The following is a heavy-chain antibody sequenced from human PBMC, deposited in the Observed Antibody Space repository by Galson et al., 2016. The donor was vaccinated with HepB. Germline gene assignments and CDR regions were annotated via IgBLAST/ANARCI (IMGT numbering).Heavy chain of an antibody. CDR1: GFIVSNSY. Sequence: SLRLSCAASGFIVSNSYMNWVRQAPGKGLEWVSGLYSGGSTYYSDSVKGRFTISRDNSKNTLFLQMNSLTGEDTAVYYCGGGAWATSGVHDWGHGTLVTVSS. J-gene: IGHJ4*01. CDR3: GGGAWATSGVHD. CDR2: LYSGGST. V-gene: IGHV3-53*01. D-gene: IGHD1-26*01.